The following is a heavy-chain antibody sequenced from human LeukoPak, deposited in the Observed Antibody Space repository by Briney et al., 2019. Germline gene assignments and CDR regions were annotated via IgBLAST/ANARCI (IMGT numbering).Heavy chain of an antibody. CDR2: ISGSGGTT. CDR3: AKDLPDYGDYIEGY. D-gene: IGHD4-17*01. Sequence: GGSLRLSCAASGFTFSRFAMSWVRQAPGKGLEWVSTISGSGGTTNYADSVKGRFTFSGDNSKNTLYLQMNSLRAEDTAVYYCAKDLPDYGDYIEGYWGQGTLVTVSS. J-gene: IGHJ4*02. V-gene: IGHV3-23*01. CDR1: GFTFSRFA.